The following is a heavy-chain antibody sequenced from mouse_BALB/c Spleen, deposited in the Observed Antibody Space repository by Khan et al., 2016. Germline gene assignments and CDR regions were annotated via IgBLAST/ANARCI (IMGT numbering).Heavy chain of an antibody. J-gene: IGHJ4*01. CDR2: ISYDGSN. V-gene: IGHV3-6*02. CDR3: AICYYGSSYYYYAMDY. Sequence: VQLKESGPGLVKPSQSLSLTCSVTGYSITSGYYWNWIRQFPGNKLEWMGYISYDGSNNYNPSLKNRISITRDTSKNQFFLKLKSVTTEDTATYYCAICYYGSSYYYYAMDYWGQGTSVTVSS. CDR1: GYSITSGYY. D-gene: IGHD1-1*01.